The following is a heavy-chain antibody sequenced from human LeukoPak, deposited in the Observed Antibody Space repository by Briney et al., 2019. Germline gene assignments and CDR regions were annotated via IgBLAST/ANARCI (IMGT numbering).Heavy chain of an antibody. D-gene: IGHD3-10*01. CDR1: GYSFTTYW. V-gene: IGHV5-51*01. J-gene: IGHJ5*02. CDR3: ARRITMVRGVMSWFDP. CDR2: IYPGDSDT. Sequence: GESLKISCKGSGYSFTTYWIGWVRQMPGKGLEWMGIIYPGDSDTRYSPSFQGQVTISADKSISTAYLQWSSLKASDTAMYYCARRITMVRGVMSWFDPRGQGTLVTVSS.